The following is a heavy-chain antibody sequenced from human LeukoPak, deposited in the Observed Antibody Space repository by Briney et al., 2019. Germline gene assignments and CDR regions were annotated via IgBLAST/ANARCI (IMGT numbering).Heavy chain of an antibody. CDR1: GFTVSSNY. CDR3: ARHLDGTTYYYQVAFDI. CDR2: IYSGGST. D-gene: IGHD3-22*01. V-gene: IGHV3-53*01. J-gene: IGHJ3*02. Sequence: GGSLRLSCAASGFTVSSNYMSWVRQAPGKGLGWVSVIYSGGSTFYAESVKGRFTISRDNSKNTLYLQMNSLRADDTAVYYCARHLDGTTYYYQVAFDIWGQGTMVTVSS.